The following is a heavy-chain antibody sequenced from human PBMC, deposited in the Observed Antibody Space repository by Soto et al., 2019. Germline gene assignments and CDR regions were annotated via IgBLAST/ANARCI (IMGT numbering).Heavy chain of an antibody. Sequence: LRLSCAASGFTFSSYSMSWVRQAPGKGLEWVSGFRTGGDDGTTYYADSVKGRFTISRDNSKNTLFLQMNSLRAEDTAIYYCAKKVNSGPGSQYFDYWGQGTLVTVS. CDR3: AKKVNSGPGSQYFDY. CDR2: FRTGGDDGTT. D-gene: IGHD3-10*01. J-gene: IGHJ4*02. V-gene: IGHV3-23*01. CDR1: GFTFSSYS.